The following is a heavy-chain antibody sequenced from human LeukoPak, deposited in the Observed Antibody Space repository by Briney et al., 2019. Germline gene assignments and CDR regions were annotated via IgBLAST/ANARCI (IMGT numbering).Heavy chain of an antibody. CDR3: TTDGWQNYYGSGSYFLASFDY. J-gene: IGHJ4*02. Sequence: GGSLRLSCAASGFTFSNAWMSWVRQAPGKGLEWVGRIKSKTDGGTTDYAAPVKGRFTISRDDSKNTLYLQMNSLKTEDTAVYYCTTDGWQNYYGSGSYFLASFDYWGQGTLVTVSS. CDR2: IKSKTDGGTT. V-gene: IGHV3-15*01. CDR1: GFTFSNAW. D-gene: IGHD3-10*01.